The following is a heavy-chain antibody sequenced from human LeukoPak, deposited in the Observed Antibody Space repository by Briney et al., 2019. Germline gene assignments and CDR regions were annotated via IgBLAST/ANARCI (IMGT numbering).Heavy chain of an antibody. CDR2: IWDDGNNK. Sequence: GGSLSLSCAASGFSFSNHGMHWVRQAPGKRLEWVAVIWDDGNNKRYANSVNGRFTISRDNSENTLYLQMNGLTAEDTAMYYCARDSYQDYYGRFDPWGQGTLVIVSS. J-gene: IGHJ5*02. D-gene: IGHD3-10*01. CDR1: GFSFSNHG. CDR3: ARDSYQDYYGRFDP. V-gene: IGHV3-33*01.